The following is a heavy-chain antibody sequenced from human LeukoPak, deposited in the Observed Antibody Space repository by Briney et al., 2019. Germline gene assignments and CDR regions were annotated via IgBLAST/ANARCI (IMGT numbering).Heavy chain of an antibody. J-gene: IGHJ4*02. V-gene: IGHV3-21*01. Sequence: GGSLRLSCAASGFTFSSYSMNWVRQAPGKGLEWVSSISSSSSYIYYADSVKGRFTISRDNAKNSLYLQMNSLRAEDTAVYYCARGHLISDCSSTSCYNIATVTTTVPWGLDYWGQGTLVTVSS. D-gene: IGHD2-2*02. CDR3: ARGHLISDCSSTSCYNIATVTTTVPWGLDY. CDR1: GFTFSSYS. CDR2: ISSSSSYI.